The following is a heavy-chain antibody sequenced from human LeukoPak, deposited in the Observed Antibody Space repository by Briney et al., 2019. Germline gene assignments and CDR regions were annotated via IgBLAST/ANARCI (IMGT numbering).Heavy chain of an antibody. CDR2: INHSGST. CDR3: ARGPRSHSAVAGIYKIFDY. CDR1: GGSFSGYY. D-gene: IGHD6-19*01. Sequence: PSETLSLTCAVYGGSFSGYYWSWIRQPPGKGLEWIGEINHSGSTNYNPSLKSRVTISVDTSKNQFSLKLSSVTAADTAVYYCARGPRSHSAVAGIYKIFDYWGQGTLVTVSS. J-gene: IGHJ4*02. V-gene: IGHV4-34*01.